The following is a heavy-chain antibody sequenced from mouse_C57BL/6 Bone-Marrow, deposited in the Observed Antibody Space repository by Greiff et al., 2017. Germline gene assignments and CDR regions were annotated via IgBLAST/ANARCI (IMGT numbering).Heavy chain of an antibody. Sequence: VQLQQSGPELVKPGASVKMSCKASGYTFTDYNMHWVKQSHGKSLEWIGSINPNNGGTSYPQKFKGKATLTVNKSSSTAYMELRSLTSEDSAVYYCARRYDYDGAMDYWGQGTSVTVSS. V-gene: IGHV1-22*01. D-gene: IGHD2-4*01. CDR3: ARRYDYDGAMDY. J-gene: IGHJ4*01. CDR2: INPNNGGT. CDR1: GYTFTDYN.